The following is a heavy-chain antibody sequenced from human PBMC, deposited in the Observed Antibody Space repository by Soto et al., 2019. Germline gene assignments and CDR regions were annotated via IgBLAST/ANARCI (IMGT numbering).Heavy chain of an antibody. D-gene: IGHD3-3*01. CDR2: IYPSDSDT. Sequence: PGESLKISCKGSGYNFAGYWIAWVRQMPGKGLELMGIIYPSDSDTRYRPSFQGQVTISADKSISSAYLQWSSLRASDTAMYYCARGGVSTRTFDYWGQGTPVTVSA. CDR1: GYNFAGYW. V-gene: IGHV5-51*01. CDR3: ARGGVSTRTFDY. J-gene: IGHJ4*02.